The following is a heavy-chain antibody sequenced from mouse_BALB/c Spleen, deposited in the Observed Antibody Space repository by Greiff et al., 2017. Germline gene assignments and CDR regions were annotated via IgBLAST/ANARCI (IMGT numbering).Heavy chain of an antibody. CDR1: GYSITSDYA. CDR3: ARKRVYDYYAMDY. D-gene: IGHD2-3*01. CDR2: ISYSGST. Sequence: VQLQQSGPGLVKPSQSLSLTCTVSGYSITSDYAWNWIRQFPGNKLEWMGYISYSGSTSYNPSLKSRISITRDTSKNQFFLQLNSVTTEDTATYYCARKRVYDYYAMDYWGQGTSVTVSS. J-gene: IGHJ4*01. V-gene: IGHV3-2*02.